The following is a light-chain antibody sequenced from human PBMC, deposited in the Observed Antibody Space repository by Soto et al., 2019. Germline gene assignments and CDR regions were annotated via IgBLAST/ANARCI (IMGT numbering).Light chain of an antibody. J-gene: IGLJ3*02. CDR2: EVS. V-gene: IGLV2-14*01. Sequence: QSALTQPASVSGSPGQSITISCTGTRSDVGGYNYVSWYQQHPGKAPKLMIYEVSNRHSGVSNRFSGSKSGNTASLTISGLQAEDEADYYCSSYTSSSTRVFGGGTKLTVL. CDR1: RSDVGGYNY. CDR3: SSYTSSSTRV.